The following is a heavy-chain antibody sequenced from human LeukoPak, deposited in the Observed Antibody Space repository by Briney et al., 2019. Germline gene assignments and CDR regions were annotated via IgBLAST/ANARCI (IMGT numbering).Heavy chain of an antibody. V-gene: IGHV3-23*01. J-gene: IGHJ4*02. CDR1: GFTFSSYA. CDR2: ISGSGGST. D-gene: IGHD3-3*01. CDR3: ARKPTFWSVGGPRKHYFDY. Sequence: GGSLRLSCAASGFTFSSYAMSWVRQAPGKGLEWVSAISGSGGSTYYADSVKGRFTISRDNSKNTLYLQMNSLRAEDTAVYYCARKPTFWSVGGPRKHYFDYWGQGTLVTVSS.